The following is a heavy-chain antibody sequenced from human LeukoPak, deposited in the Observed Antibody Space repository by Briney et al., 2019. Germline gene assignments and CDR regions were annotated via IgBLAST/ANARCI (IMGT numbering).Heavy chain of an antibody. Sequence: GGSLRLPCAASGFSFSGSWMHWVRQAPVEGLVWVSRIKSDGSTLYADSVRGRFTISRDNAKNTLYLQMNSLRAEDTAVYYCARDNYYTMDVWGQGTTVTVSS. CDR3: ARDNYYTMDV. V-gene: IGHV3-74*01. CDR2: IKSDGST. CDR1: GFSFSGSW. J-gene: IGHJ6*02.